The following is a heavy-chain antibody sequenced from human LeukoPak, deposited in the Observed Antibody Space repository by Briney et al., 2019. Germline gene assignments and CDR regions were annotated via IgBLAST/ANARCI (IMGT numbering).Heavy chain of an antibody. CDR2: IYTSGST. CDR1: GGSISSDY. Sequence: SETLSLTCTVSGGSISSDYWSWIRQPAGKGLEWIGRIYTSGSTNYNPSLKSRVTMSVDTSKNQFSLKLSSVTAADTAVYYCARAGYSSGWYYFDYWGQGTLVTVSS. V-gene: IGHV4-4*07. CDR3: ARAGYSSGWYYFDY. J-gene: IGHJ4*02. D-gene: IGHD6-19*01.